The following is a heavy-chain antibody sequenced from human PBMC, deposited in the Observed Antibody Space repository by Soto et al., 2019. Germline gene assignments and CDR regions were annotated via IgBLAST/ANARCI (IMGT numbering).Heavy chain of an antibody. Sequence: SETLSLTCSVSGGSISTVGHYWTWIRQPPGKGLEWIGSIYHTGSTYYSKSLRSRLTMSVDTSKSQFSLRLSSVTAADTAVYYCARATGTLRSRNCDYWGQGSLVSVSS. CDR1: GGSISTVGHY. CDR2: IYHTGST. V-gene: IGHV4-31*03. CDR3: ARATGTLRSRNCDY. D-gene: IGHD1-1*01. J-gene: IGHJ4*02.